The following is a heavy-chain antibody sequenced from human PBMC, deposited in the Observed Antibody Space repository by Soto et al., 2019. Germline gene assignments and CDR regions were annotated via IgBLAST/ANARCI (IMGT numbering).Heavy chain of an antibody. J-gene: IGHJ4*02. CDR3: VSSSWFSLDY. D-gene: IGHD6-13*01. CDR1: GGSITSDDNC. CDR2: IYHSGST. V-gene: IGHV4-4*02. Sequence: PSETLSLTCAVSGGSITSDDNCWSWVRQPPGKGLEWIGEIYHSGSTNYNPSLNSRVTISVDKSKNQFSLKLTSVTAADTAVYYCVSSSWFSLDYWGQGTLVTVSS.